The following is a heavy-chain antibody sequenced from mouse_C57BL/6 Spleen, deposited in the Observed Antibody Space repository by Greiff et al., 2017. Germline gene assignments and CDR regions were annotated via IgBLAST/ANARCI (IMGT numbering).Heavy chain of an antibody. V-gene: IGHV1-55*01. CDR2: IYPGSGST. CDR3: ARGDYSNYVGAY. Sequence: QVQLQQPGAELVKPGASVKMSCKASGYTFTSYWITWVKQRPGQGLEWIGDIYPGSGSTNYNEKFKSKATLTVDTSSSTAYMQLSSLTSEDSAVYYCARGDYSNYVGAYWGQGTLGTVSA. D-gene: IGHD2-5*01. CDR1: GYTFTSYW. J-gene: IGHJ3*01.